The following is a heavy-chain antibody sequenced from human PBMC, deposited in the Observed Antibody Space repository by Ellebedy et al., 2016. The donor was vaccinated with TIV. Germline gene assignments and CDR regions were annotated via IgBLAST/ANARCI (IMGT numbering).Heavy chain of an antibody. CDR2: INPNSGVT. CDR1: GYTFTTYY. D-gene: IGHD3-22*01. Sequence: AASVKVSCKASGYTFTTYYMHWVRQAPGQGPECIGRINPNSGVTDYAQKFQGRVTMTRDTSITTAYMELSTLRSDDTAVYNCARGRTYYDTGGYYYASWGQGTLVTVSS. J-gene: IGHJ4*02. CDR3: ARGRTYYDTGGYYYAS. V-gene: IGHV1-2*06.